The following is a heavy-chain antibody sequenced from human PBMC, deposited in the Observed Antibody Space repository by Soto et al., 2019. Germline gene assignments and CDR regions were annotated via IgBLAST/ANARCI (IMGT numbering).Heavy chain of an antibody. J-gene: IGHJ6*02. CDR3: ASSGPNILTGYYSYYYYGMDV. V-gene: IGHV1-69*13. D-gene: IGHD3-9*01. CDR2: IIPIFGTA. CDR1: GGTFSSYA. Sequence: SVKISCKASGGTFSSYAISWVRQAPGQGLEWMGGIIPIFGTANYAQKFQGRVTITADESTSTAYMELSSLRSEDTAVYYCASSGPNILTGYYSYYYYGMDVWGQGTTVTVSS.